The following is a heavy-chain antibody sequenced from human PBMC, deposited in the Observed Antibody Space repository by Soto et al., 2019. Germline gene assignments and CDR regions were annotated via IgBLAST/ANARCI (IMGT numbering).Heavy chain of an antibody. V-gene: IGHV4-4*02. CDR1: GDSVSSPYY. CDR3: ARSAGWYAIHA. D-gene: IGHD6-19*01. Sequence: QVQLQESGPGLVKPSGTLSLTCAVSGDSVSSPYYWCWVRQPPRKGREGIGEVFHTGTTSYNPSLRSRVTISMDKSINQSSLDLSSLTAADTAVYYCARSAGWYAIHAWGPGTMV. CDR2: VFHTGTT. J-gene: IGHJ5*02.